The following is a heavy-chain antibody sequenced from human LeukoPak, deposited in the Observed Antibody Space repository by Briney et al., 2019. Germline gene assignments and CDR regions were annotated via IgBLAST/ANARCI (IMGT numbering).Heavy chain of an antibody. Sequence: PGGSLTLSCVVSGISLTNYAMTWLRQAPGKGLEWVSYISERGGSTSYADSVKGRFTLSRDDSRTTVYLQMNNLRVENTAIYYCAKANWVSNADAVWWGRGTQVTVSS. CDR3: AKANWVSNADAVW. V-gene: IGHV3-23*01. J-gene: IGHJ4*02. D-gene: IGHD1-1*01. CDR1: GISLTNYA. CDR2: ISERGGST.